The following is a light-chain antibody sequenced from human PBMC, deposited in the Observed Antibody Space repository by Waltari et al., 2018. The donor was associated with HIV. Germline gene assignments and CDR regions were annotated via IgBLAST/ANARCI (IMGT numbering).Light chain of an antibody. CDR3: QQYNDWPRT. Sequence: EIVMTQSPATLSVSPGERATLSCRASKSVSSNLAWYQQKPGQAPRLLIFAASTRATGIPARFSGSGSGTEFTLTISSLQSEDFALYYCQQYNDWPRTFGQGTKVEIK. J-gene: IGKJ1*01. CDR2: AAS. CDR1: KSVSSN. V-gene: IGKV3D-15*01.